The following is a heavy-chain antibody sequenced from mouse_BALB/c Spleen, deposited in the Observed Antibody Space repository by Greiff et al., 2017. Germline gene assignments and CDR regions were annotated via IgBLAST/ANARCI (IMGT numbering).Heavy chain of an antibody. D-gene: IGHD4-1*01. CDR2: ISSGSSTI. J-gene: IGHJ4*01. Sequence: EVMLVESGGGLVQPGGSRKLSCAASGFTFSSFGMHWVRQAPEKGLEWVAYISSGSSTIYYADTVKGRFTISRDNPKNTLFLQMTSLRSEDTAMYYCARQLTGTLYAMDYWGQGTSVTVSS. V-gene: IGHV5-17*02. CDR3: ARQLTGTLYAMDY. CDR1: GFTFSSFG.